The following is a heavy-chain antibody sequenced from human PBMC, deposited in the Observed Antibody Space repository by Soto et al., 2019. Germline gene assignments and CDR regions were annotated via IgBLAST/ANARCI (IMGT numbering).Heavy chain of an antibody. J-gene: IGHJ4*02. V-gene: IGHV3-30*18. CDR1: GFTFSSYG. Sequence: QVQLVESGGGVVQPGRSLRLSCAASGFTFSSYGMHWVRQAPGKGLEWVAVISYDGSNKYYADSVKGRFTISRDNSKSTLYLQMNSLRAEDTAVYYCAKDHLMTTVTTVGYWGQGTLVTVSS. CDR2: ISYDGSNK. CDR3: AKDHLMTTVTTVGY. D-gene: IGHD4-17*01.